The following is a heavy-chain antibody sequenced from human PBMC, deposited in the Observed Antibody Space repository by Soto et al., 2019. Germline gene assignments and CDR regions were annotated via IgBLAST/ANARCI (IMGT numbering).Heavy chain of an antibody. D-gene: IGHD5-12*01. Sequence: QLQLQESGSGLVKPSQTLSLTCAVSGGSISSGGYSWSWIRQPPGKGLEWIGYIYHSGSTYYNPSLKSRGAMSVDRSKNQFSLELSSVTAADTAVCCRAAGGGLPRYYWGQGTLVTVAS. CDR1: GGSISSGGYS. CDR3: AAGGGLPRYY. V-gene: IGHV4-30-2*01. J-gene: IGHJ4*02. CDR2: IYHSGST.